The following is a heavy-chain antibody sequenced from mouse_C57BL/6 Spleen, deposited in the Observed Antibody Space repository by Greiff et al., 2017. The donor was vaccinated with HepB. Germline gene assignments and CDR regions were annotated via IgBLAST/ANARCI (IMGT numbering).Heavy chain of an antibody. V-gene: IGHV1-53*01. D-gene: IGHD1-1*01. Sequence: QVQLKQPGPELVKPGASVKLSCKASGYTFTSYWMHWVKQRPGQGLEWIGNINPSNGGTNYNEKFKSKATLTVDKSSSTAYMQLSSLTSEDSAVYYCARNYYGSSKYFDYWGQGTTLTVSS. CDR3: ARNYYGSSKYFDY. CDR2: INPSNGGT. CDR1: GYTFTSYW. J-gene: IGHJ2*01.